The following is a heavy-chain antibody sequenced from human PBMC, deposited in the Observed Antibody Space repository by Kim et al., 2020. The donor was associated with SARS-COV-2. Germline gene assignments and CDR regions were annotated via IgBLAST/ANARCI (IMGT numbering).Heavy chain of an antibody. CDR3: ARSLYAGRNYYYYGMDV. Sequence: SETLSLTCTVSGGSISSGGYYWSWIRQHPGKGLEWIGYIYYSGSTYYNPSLKSRVTISVDTSKNQFSLKLSSVTAADTAVYYCARSLYAGRNYYYYGMDVWGQGTTVIVSS. V-gene: IGHV4-31*03. CDR2: IYYSGST. CDR1: GGSISSGGYY. D-gene: IGHD2-8*01. J-gene: IGHJ6*02.